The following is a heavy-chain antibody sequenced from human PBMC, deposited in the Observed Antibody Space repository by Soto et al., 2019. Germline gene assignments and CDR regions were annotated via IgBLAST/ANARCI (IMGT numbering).Heavy chain of an antibody. Sequence: PGGSLRLSCAASGFTFSSYWMHWVRQAPGKGLVWVSRINNDGSSTSCADSVKGRFTMSRDNAQNTLYLQMNSLRAEDTAVYYCARDVQLQSFDYWGQGTLVTVSS. CDR2: INNDGSST. CDR3: ARDVQLQSFDY. CDR1: GFTFSSYW. D-gene: IGHD5-18*01. V-gene: IGHV3-74*01. J-gene: IGHJ4*02.